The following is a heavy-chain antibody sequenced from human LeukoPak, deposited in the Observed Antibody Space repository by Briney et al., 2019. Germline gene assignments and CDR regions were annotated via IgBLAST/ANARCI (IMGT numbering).Heavy chain of an antibody. V-gene: IGHV3-23*01. CDR1: GFTFSGCA. CDR2: VSGSGDST. D-gene: IGHD2-8*02. J-gene: IGHJ3*02. Sequence: GGSLRLSCAASGFTFSGCAKTWVRQVPGKGLEWVSSVSGSGDSTYYADSVKGRFTISRDNSKNTLYLQMNSLRAEDTAVYYCAKDLRNIRTLVDLQMIWGQGTLVIVSS. CDR3: AKDLRNIRTLVDLQMI.